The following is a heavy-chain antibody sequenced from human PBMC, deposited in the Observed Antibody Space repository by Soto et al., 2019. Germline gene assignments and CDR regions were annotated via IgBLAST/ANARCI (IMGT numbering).Heavy chain of an antibody. Sequence: QMQLVQSGPEVKKPGTSVKVSCKASGFTLNNSAVQWVRQARGQRLEWIGWIVVGSGNTNYAQRFQERVSFTRDMSTSTTYIELSSLRSEDTAIYYCAAYYYDTAAFDLWGQGTMVTVS. CDR2: IVVGSGNT. J-gene: IGHJ3*01. CDR3: AAYYYDTAAFDL. V-gene: IGHV1-58*01. D-gene: IGHD3-22*01. CDR1: GFTLNNSA.